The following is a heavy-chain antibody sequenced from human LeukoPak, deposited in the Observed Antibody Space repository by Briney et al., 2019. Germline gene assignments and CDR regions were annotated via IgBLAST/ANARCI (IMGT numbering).Heavy chain of an antibody. Sequence: GGSLRLSCAASGFTFSSYSMNWVRQAPGKGLEWVSFISSSSSTIDYADSVKGRFTISRDNAKNSLYLQMNSLRAEDLAVYYCARCRGYSYGYADYWGQGTLVTVSA. CDR2: ISSSSSTI. D-gene: IGHD5-18*01. CDR1: GFTFSSYS. J-gene: IGHJ4*02. CDR3: ARCRGYSYGYADY. V-gene: IGHV3-48*01.